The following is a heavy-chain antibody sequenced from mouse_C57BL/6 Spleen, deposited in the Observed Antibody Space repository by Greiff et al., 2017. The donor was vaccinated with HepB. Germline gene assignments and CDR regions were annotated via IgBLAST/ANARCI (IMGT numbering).Heavy chain of an antibody. CDR3: VRSNWAWFAY. D-gene: IGHD4-1*01. CDR1: GFSFNTYA. CDR2: IRSKSNNYAT. Sequence: GGGLVQPKGSLKLSCAASGFSFNTYAMNWVRQAPGKGLEWVARIRSKSNNYATYYADSVKDRFTISRDDSESMLYLQMNNLKTEDTAMYYCVRSNWAWFAYWGQGTLVTVSA. J-gene: IGHJ3*01. V-gene: IGHV10-1*01.